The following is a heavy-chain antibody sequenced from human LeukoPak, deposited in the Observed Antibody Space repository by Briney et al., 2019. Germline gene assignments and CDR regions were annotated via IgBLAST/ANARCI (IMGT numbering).Heavy chain of an antibody. CDR3: ARFLRGYGSGSYFSY. CDR1: GGSFSGYY. D-gene: IGHD3-10*01. CDR2: INHSGST. J-gene: IGHJ4*02. V-gene: IGHV4-34*01. Sequence: PSETLSLTCAVYGGSFSGYYWSWIRQPPGKGLEWIGEINHSGSTNYNPSLKSRVTISVDTSKNQFSLKLSSVTAADTAVYYCARFLRGYGSGSYFSYWGQGTLVTVSS.